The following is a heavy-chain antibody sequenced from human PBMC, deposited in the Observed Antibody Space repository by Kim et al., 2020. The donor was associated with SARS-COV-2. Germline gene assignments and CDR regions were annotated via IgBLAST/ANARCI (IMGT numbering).Heavy chain of an antibody. CDR3: ARDRRVITGGAENDY. V-gene: IGHV3-66*01. CDR1: GFTVSSNY. Sequence: GGSLRLSCAAFGFTVSSNYMSWVPQAPGKGLEWVSVIYSDDSTYYADSVKGRFTISRDYSKNMLYLQMHSLRAEDTAVYYCARDRRVITGGAENDYWGQGALVTVSS. CDR2: IYSDDST. D-gene: IGHD2-21*01. J-gene: IGHJ4*02.